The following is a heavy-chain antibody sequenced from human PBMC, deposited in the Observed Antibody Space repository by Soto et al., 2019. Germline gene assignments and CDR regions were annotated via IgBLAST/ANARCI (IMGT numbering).Heavy chain of an antibody. CDR1: GGSFSSHY. Sequence: QVELQESGPGLVKPSETLSLTCKVSGGSFSSHYWSWIRQPPGEGMEWIGYVFYTGSTNYNPSLRSRVLFSVDPPKTQFSLKLRSVPAADTAVYYCARQDGYYYYMDVWGKGTTVPVSS. CDR3: ARQDGYYYYMDV. CDR2: VFYTGST. V-gene: IGHV4-59*08. J-gene: IGHJ6*03.